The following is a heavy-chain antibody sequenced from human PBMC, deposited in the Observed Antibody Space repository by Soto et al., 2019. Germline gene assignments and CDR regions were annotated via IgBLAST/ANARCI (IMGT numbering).Heavy chain of an antibody. CDR2: IYHIGSP. V-gene: IGHV4-31*03. CDR3: VRDRALDSSGHWFDT. CDR1: GRSVSSGGYY. J-gene: IGHJ5*02. D-gene: IGHD6-19*01. Sequence: SETLSLTCTVSGRSVSSGGYYWTWIRQHPGGGLEWIGYIYHIGSPYYNPSLESRVTISLDTSKNQFSLNLTSVTAADTAIYYCVRDRALDSSGHWFDTWGQGTLVTVSS.